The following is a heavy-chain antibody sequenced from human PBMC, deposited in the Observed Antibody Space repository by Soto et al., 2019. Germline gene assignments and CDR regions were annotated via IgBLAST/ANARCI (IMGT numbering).Heavy chain of an antibody. CDR1: GGSISSYY. V-gene: IGHV4-59*01. J-gene: IGHJ6*02. D-gene: IGHD3-3*01. CDR3: ARADFTIFGAGYYGMDV. CDR2: ISYSGST. Sequence: PSETLSLTCPVSGGSISSYYWSWIRQPPGKGLEWIGYISYSGSTNYNPSLKSRVTISVDTSKNQFSLKLSSVTAADTAVYYCARADFTIFGAGYYGMDVWGQGTTVTVSS.